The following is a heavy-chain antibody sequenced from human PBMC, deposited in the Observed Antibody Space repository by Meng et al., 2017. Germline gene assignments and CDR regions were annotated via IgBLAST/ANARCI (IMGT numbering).Heavy chain of an antibody. V-gene: IGHV3-7*01. Sequence: GESLKISCAASGFTFSNYWMSWVRQAPGKGLEWVANIKQDGSEKYYVDSVKGRFTISRDNAKNSLYLQMNSLRAEDTAVYYCARGGYYYDSSGLAAYAFDIWGQGTMVTVSS. CDR3: ARGGYYYDSSGLAAYAFDI. J-gene: IGHJ3*02. CDR1: GFTFSNYW. CDR2: IKQDGSEK. D-gene: IGHD3-22*01.